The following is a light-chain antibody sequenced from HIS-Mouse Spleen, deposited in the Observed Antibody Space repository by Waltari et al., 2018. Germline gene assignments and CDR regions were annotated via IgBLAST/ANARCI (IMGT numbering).Light chain of an antibody. CDR1: QSVLYSSNNKNY. Sequence: DIVMTQSPDSLAVSLGERATIKCKSRQSVLYSSNNKNYLAWYQQKAGQPPKLLSYWASTRGAGVPDRLSGSGSLTDFTVTVNSLQAEDVAVYYCQQYYSTTYTFDEGTKLEIK. V-gene: IGKV4-1*01. CDR2: WAS. CDR3: QQYYSTTYT. J-gene: IGKJ2*01.